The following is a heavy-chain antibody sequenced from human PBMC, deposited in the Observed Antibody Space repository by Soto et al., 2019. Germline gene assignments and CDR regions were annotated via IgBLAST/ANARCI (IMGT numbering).Heavy chain of an antibody. V-gene: IGHV4-30-4*01. D-gene: IGHD2-2*01. CDR3: ARGRSYCGSTYCYYLFDP. CDR1: GASIISDDSY. J-gene: IGHJ5*02. CDR2: IYYTGIT. Sequence: QVHLQESGPGLVKPSQTLSLTCTVSGASIISDDSYWSWIRQPPGKGLEWIGYIYYTGITFYNPSLESRLTISVDTSKDQFSLQLSSVTAADTAVYYCARGRSYCGSTYCYYLFDPWGQGTLVAVSS.